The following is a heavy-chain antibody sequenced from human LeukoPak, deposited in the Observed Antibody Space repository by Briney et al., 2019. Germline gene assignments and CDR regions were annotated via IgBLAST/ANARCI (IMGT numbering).Heavy chain of an antibody. D-gene: IGHD3-9*01. CDR2: INPSNGYT. CDR1: AYAFTTYY. V-gene: IGHV1-46*01. Sequence: ASVKVSCKASAYAFTTYYIHWVRQAPGQGLEWMGLINPSNGYTDYAQRFQGRVTMTGDTSTTTVYMELSSLRSEDTAVYYCARGGLMGAPGQRYEFWGQGTLVTVSS. J-gene: IGHJ4*02. CDR3: ARGGLMGAPGQRYEF.